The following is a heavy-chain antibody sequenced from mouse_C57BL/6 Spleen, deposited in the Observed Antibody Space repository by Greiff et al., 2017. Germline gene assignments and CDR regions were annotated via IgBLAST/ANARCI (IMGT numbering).Heavy chain of an antibody. J-gene: IGHJ2*01. CDR3: ARSPYSYYFDY. CDR2: INPGSGGT. CDR1: GYAFTNYL. V-gene: IGHV1-54*01. D-gene: IGHD1-1*01. Sequence: QVQLQQSGAELVRPGTSVKVSCKASGYAFTNYLIEWVKQRPGQGLEWIGVINPGSGGTNYNEKFKGKATLTADKSSSTAYMQLSSLTSEDSAVYFCARSPYSYYFDYWGQGTTLTVSS.